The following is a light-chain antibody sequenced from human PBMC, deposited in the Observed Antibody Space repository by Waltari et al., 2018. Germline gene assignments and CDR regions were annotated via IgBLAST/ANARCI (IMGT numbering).Light chain of an antibody. V-gene: IGKV1-39*01. CDR2: AAS. J-gene: IGKJ2*01. CDR1: QSISSY. Sequence: DIQMTQSPSSLSASVGDRVNITCRASQSISSYLNWYQQKPGKAPKLLIYAASSLQSGVPSRFSGSGSGTDFTLTISSLEPEDFATYYCQQSYSTRMYTFGQGTKLEIK. CDR3: QQSYSTRMYT.